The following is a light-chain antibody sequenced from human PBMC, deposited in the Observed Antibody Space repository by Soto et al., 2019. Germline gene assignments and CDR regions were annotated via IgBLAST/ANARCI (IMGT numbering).Light chain of an antibody. V-gene: IGKV1-39*01. CDR3: QQNYSTPRLT. CDR2: AAS. Sequence: DIQMTQSPSSLSASVGDRVTITCRASQSISSYLNWYQQKPGKAPKLLIYAASSLQSGVPSRFSGSGSGTDFTLPISSLQPEDFATYYCQQNYSTPRLTFGGGTKVEIK. J-gene: IGKJ4*01. CDR1: QSISSY.